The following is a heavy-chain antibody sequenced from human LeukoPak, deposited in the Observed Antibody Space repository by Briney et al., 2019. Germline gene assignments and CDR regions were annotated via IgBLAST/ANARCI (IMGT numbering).Heavy chain of an antibody. D-gene: IGHD1-26*01. CDR1: GFTFTTYW. CDR3: ARGRRGSYEGYFDY. J-gene: IGHJ4*02. V-gene: IGHV3-7*01. CDR2: IKQDGSEK. Sequence: GGSLRLSCAASGFTFTTYWMGWVRQAPGKGLEWVANIKQDGSEKYYGDSVKGRFTISRDNAKNSLSLQMNSLRAEDTAVYYCARGRRGSYEGYFDYWGQGTLVTVSS.